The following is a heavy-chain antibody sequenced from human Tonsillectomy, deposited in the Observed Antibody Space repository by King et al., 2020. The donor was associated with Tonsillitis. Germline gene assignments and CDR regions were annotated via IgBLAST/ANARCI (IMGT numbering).Heavy chain of an antibody. CDR1: AFTFSSYA. V-gene: IGHV3-30*18. Sequence: VQLVESGGGVVQPGRSLRLSCAASAFTFSSYAMHWVRHAPGKGLEWVAVISYDGSDKYYADSVKGRFTISRDNSKNTLYLQMNSLRAEDTAVYYCAKDQGLYSNSWYLSDYYYGMDVWGKGTTVTVSS. D-gene: IGHD6-13*01. J-gene: IGHJ6*04. CDR2: ISYDGSDK. CDR3: AKDQGLYSNSWYLSDYYYGMDV.